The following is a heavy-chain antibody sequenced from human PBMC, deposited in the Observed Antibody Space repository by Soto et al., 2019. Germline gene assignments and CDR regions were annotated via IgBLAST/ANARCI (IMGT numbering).Heavy chain of an antibody. Sequence: PSETLSLTCAVYGGSFSGYYWSWIRQPPGKGLEWIGEINHSGSTNYNPSLKSRVTISVDTSKNQFSLKLSSVTAADTAVYYCARERDYWFDPWGQGTLVTV. J-gene: IGHJ5*02. V-gene: IGHV4-34*01. CDR2: INHSGST. CDR3: ARERDYWFDP. CDR1: GGSFSGYY.